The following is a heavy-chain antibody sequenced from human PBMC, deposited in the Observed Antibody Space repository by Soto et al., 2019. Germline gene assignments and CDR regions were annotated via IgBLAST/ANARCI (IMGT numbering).Heavy chain of an antibody. Sequence: PGESLKISCEGSGYSFPSYWIAWVRQMPGKGLEWMAITYPGDSDTRYSPSFQGQVTISADKSISTAYLQWSSLKALDTAMYYCAVLKSSGRENDALDIWGQGTMVTVSS. CDR3: AVLKSSGRENDALDI. D-gene: IGHD3-22*01. J-gene: IGHJ3*02. V-gene: IGHV5-51*01. CDR1: GYSFPSYW. CDR2: TYPGDSDT.